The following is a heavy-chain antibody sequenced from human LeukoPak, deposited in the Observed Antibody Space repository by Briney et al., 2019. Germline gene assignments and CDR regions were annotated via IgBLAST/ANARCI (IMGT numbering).Heavy chain of an antibody. CDR1: GFTFDDYA. D-gene: IGHD6-19*01. Sequence: GGSLRLSCAASGFTFDDYAMHWVRQAPGKGLEWVSGISWNSGSIGYADSVKGRFTISRDNAKNSLYLQMNSLRAEDTALYYCAKAKQWLEGFYFDYWGQGTLVTVSS. V-gene: IGHV3-9*01. J-gene: IGHJ4*02. CDR2: ISWNSGSI. CDR3: AKAKQWLEGFYFDY.